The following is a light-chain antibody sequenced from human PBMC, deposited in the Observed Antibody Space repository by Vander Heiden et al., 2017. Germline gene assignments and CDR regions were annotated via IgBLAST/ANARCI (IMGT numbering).Light chain of an antibody. V-gene: IGKV1-8*01. CDR1: QGISSY. CDR3: QQYYSYPEYT. J-gene: IGKJ2*01. CDR2: AAS. Sequence: AIRMTQSPSSFSASTGDSVTITCRASQGISSYLAWYQQKPGKAPNLLIYAASTLQSGVPSRFRGSGAGTDFTLTISCLQSEDFATYYCQQYYSYPEYTFGQGTKLEIK.